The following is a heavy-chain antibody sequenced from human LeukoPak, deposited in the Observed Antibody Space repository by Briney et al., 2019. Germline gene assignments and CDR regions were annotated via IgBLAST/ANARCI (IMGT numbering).Heavy chain of an antibody. CDR2: ISYDGTNK. Sequence: GGSLRLSCAASGFTFSSYAIHWVRQAPGKGLEWVAVISYDGTNKHYADSVKGRFTLSRDDSNNTLFLQMNSLRVEDTAVYYCAKGGTGSSYPPLNYCGQGTLVTVSS. CDR3: AKGGTGSSYPPLNY. D-gene: IGHD2-15*01. V-gene: IGHV3-30-3*01. J-gene: IGHJ4*02. CDR1: GFTFSSYA.